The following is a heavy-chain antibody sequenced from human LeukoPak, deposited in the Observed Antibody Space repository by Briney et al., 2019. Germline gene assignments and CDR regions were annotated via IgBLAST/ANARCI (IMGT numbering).Heavy chain of an antibody. CDR1: GFTFNSYS. Sequence: GGSLRLSCAASGFTFNSYSMNWVRQAPGKGLEWVSFISSSSSSIYYADSVKGRFTISRDNAKNSLFLQMNSPRAEDTAVYYCARDQGSGWWAYWGQGTLVTVSS. V-gene: IGHV3-21*01. J-gene: IGHJ4*02. CDR2: ISSSSSSI. CDR3: ARDQGSGWWAY. D-gene: IGHD6-19*01.